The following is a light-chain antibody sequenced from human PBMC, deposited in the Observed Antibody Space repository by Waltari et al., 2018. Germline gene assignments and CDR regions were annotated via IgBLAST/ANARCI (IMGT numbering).Light chain of an antibody. V-gene: IGKV3-20*01. CDR2: AAS. J-gene: IGKJ1*01. CDR1: QSVSRS. CDR3: QHYVRLPAT. Sequence: EIVLTQSPGTLSLSPGERVTLSCRASQSVSRSLAWYQQKPGQAPRLLIYAASSRATGIPGRVSGSGSGTDFSLTISRLEPEDFAVYYCQHYVRLPATFVQGTKVEI.